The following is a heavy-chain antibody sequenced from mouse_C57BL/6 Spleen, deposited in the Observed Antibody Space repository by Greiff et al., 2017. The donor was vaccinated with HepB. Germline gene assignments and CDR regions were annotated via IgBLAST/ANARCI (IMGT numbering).Heavy chain of an antibody. Sequence: QVHVKQSGAELARPGASVKLSCKASGYTFTSYGISWVKQRTGQGLEWIGEIYPRSGNTYYNEKFKGKATLTADKSSSTAYMELRSLTSEDSAVYVCARSFITTVVAHGYYAMDYWGQGTSVTVSS. CDR2: IYPRSGNT. CDR3: ARSFITTVVAHGYYAMDY. J-gene: IGHJ4*01. CDR1: GYTFTSYG. D-gene: IGHD1-1*01. V-gene: IGHV1-81*01.